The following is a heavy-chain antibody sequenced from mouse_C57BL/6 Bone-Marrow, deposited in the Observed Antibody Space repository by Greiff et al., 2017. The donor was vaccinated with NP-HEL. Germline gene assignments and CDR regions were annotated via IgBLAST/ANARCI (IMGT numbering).Heavy chain of an antibody. J-gene: IGHJ3*01. D-gene: IGHD2-1*01. CDR2: IYPGSGST. Sequence: QVQLQQPGAELVKPGASVKMSCKASGYTFTSYWITWVKQRPGQGLEWIGDIYPGSGSTNYNEKFKSKATLTVDTSSSTAYMQLSSLTSEDSAVYYCAKEIYYGNYRPGFAYWGQGTLVTVSA. V-gene: IGHV1-55*01. CDR3: AKEIYYGNYRPGFAY. CDR1: GYTFTSYW.